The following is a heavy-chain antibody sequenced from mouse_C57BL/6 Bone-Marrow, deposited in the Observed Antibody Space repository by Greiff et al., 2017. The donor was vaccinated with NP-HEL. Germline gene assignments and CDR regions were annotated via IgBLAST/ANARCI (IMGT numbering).Heavy chain of an antibody. CDR2: ISSGGSYT. J-gene: IGHJ1*03. Sequence: EVKLVESGGDLVKPGGSLKLSCAASGFTFSSYGMSWVRQTPDKRLEWVATISSGGSYTYYPDSVKGRFTIYRDTAKNTLYLQMSSLKSEDTAMYYCARRGTTVVDWYFDVWGTGTTVTVSS. D-gene: IGHD1-1*01. V-gene: IGHV5-6*02. CDR3: ARRGTTVVDWYFDV. CDR1: GFTFSSYG.